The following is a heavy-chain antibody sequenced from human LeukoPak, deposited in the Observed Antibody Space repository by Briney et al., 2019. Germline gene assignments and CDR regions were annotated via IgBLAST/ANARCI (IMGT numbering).Heavy chain of an antibody. D-gene: IGHD4-17*01. CDR1: GGTFSSYA. CDR3: ARNRDYGDYDYYFDY. V-gene: IGHV1-69*05. CDR2: ITPIFGTA. Sequence: ASVKVSCKASGGTFSSYAISWVRQAPGQGLEWMGGITPIFGTANYAQKFQGRVTITTDESTSTAYMELSSLRSEDTAVYYCARNRDYGDYDYYFDYWGQGTLVTVSS. J-gene: IGHJ4*02.